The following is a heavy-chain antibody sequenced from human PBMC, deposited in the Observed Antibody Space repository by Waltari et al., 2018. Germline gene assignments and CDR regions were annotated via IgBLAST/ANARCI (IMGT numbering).Heavy chain of an antibody. CDR1: GGTFSSYA. CDR2: IIPIFGTA. D-gene: IGHD4-4*01. Sequence: QVQLVQSGAEVKKPGSSVKVSCKASGGTFSSYAISWVRQAPGQGLEWMGGIIPIFGTANYAQKCQGRVTITADESTSTAYRELSAVTAADTAVYYCARDGFESRDYSNYRGPHHFQHWGQGTLVTVSS. J-gene: IGHJ1*01. CDR3: ARDGFESRDYSNYRGPHHFQH. V-gene: IGHV1-69*13.